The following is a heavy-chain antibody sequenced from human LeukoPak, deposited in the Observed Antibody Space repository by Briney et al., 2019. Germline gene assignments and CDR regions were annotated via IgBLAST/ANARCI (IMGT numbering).Heavy chain of an antibody. CDR2: IIPILGIA. J-gene: IGHJ3*02. V-gene: IGHV1-69*04. CDR1: GGTFSSYA. D-gene: IGHD5-12*01. Sequence: GASVKVSCKASGGTFSSYAISWVRQAPGQGLEWMGRIIPILGIANYAQKFQGRVTITADKSTSTAYMELSSLRSEDTAVYYCASRLDYSDYDDAFDIWGQGTMVTVSS. CDR3: ASRLDYSDYDDAFDI.